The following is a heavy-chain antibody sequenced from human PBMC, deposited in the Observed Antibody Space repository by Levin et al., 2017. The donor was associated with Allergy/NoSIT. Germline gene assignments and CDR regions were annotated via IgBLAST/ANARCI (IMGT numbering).Heavy chain of an antibody. CDR1: GYTFTGFY. D-gene: IGHD3-10*01. CDR2: INPNNGDT. V-gene: IGHV1-2*02. Sequence: GESLKISCKASGYTFTGFYIHWVRQAPGQGLEWMGWINPNNGDTNYGQKFQGRVTMTRDTSISTAYMELSRLRSDDTAVYYCARVGISMIRGVIITSRWFDPWGQGTLVTVSS. CDR3: ARVGISMIRGVIITSRWFDP. J-gene: IGHJ5*02.